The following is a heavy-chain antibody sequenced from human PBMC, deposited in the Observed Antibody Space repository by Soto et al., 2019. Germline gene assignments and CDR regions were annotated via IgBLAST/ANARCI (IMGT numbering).Heavy chain of an antibody. V-gene: IGHV1-8*01. D-gene: IGHD3-10*01. CDR1: GDTFTTYD. Sequence: ASVKVSCKASGDTFTTYDINWVRQATGHGLEWMGWINPNSGNIGYAQRLQGRVTMTRDTAIRTAYMEVSSLRSDDTAVYYCARGRASGSYYLLDYWGQGTLVTVSS. CDR2: INPNSGNI. CDR3: ARGRASGSYYLLDY. J-gene: IGHJ4*02.